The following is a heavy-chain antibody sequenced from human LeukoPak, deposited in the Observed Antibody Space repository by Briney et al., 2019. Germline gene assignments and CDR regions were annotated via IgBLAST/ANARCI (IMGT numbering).Heavy chain of an antibody. Sequence: ASVTVSCKASGCTFTGYYMHWLRQAPGQGLEWMGWINPNSGGTNYAQKFQGRVPMTRDTSISTAYMELSRLRSDDTAVYYCARDRQQQLAYYYYYYMDVWGKGTTVTVSS. V-gene: IGHV1-2*02. J-gene: IGHJ6*03. CDR3: ARDRQQQLAYYYYYYMDV. CDR2: INPNSGGT. CDR1: GCTFTGYY. D-gene: IGHD6-13*01.